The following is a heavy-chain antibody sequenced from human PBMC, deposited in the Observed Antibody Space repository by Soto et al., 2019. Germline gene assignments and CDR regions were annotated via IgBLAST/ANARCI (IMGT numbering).Heavy chain of an antibody. CDR3: AKDERLLWFGESKSYYGMDV. J-gene: IGHJ6*02. D-gene: IGHD3-10*01. CDR1: GFTFSSYG. Sequence: QVQLVESGGGVVQPGRSLRLSCAASGFTFSSYGMHWVGKAPGKGLGGGAVISYDGSNKYYADSVKGRFTISRDNSKNTLYLQMNSLRAEDTAVYYCAKDERLLWFGESKSYYGMDVWGQGTTVTVSS. CDR2: ISYDGSNK. V-gene: IGHV3-30*18.